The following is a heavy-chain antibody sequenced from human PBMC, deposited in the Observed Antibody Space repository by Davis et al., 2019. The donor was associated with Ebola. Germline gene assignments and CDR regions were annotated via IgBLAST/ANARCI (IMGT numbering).Heavy chain of an antibody. CDR3: ARGHNYAHEY. D-gene: IGHD4-11*01. CDR2: VILKSFAT. Sequence: ASVTVSCQASRYTLTDYNIHWLRQAPGQGLEWLGRVILKSFATNYAQKFLGRVTMTRDTSISTVYMELTSLSYDDTADYYCARGHNYAHEYWGQGTLVTVSS. V-gene: IGHV1-2*06. CDR1: RYTLTDYN. J-gene: IGHJ4*02.